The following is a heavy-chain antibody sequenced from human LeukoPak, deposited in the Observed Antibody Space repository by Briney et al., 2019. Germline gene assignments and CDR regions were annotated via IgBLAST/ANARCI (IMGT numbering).Heavy chain of an antibody. CDR3: AKGGLPYYYDSSGHDAFDI. J-gene: IGHJ3*02. V-gene: IGHV3-23*01. CDR1: GFTFSSYA. D-gene: IGHD3-22*01. Sequence: GSLRLSCAASGFTFSSYAMSWVRQAPGKGLEWVSAISGSGGSTYYADSVKGRFTISRDNSKNTLYLQMNSLRAEDTAVYYCAKGGLPYYYDSSGHDAFDIWGQGTMVTVSS. CDR2: ISGSGGST.